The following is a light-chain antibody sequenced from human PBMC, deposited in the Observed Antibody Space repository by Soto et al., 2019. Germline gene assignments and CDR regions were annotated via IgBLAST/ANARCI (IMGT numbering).Light chain of an antibody. Sequence: QAVVTQEPSFSVSPGGTVTLICRLSSGTVSTSNHPSWYQQTPRQAPRTLIYSTNTRSSGVPDRFSGSILGNKAALTITGAQADDESDYYCVLFMGSGISVFGGGTKLTVL. V-gene: IGLV8-61*01. J-gene: IGLJ3*02. CDR3: VLFMGSGISV. CDR1: SGTVSTSNH. CDR2: STN.